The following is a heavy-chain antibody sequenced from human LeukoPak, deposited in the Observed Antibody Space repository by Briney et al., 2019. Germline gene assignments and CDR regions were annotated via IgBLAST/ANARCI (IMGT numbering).Heavy chain of an antibody. Sequence: GGSLRLSCAASGFTFSTYGMHWVRQAPGKGLEWVSFIRYVGINKYYADSVKGRFTISRDNSKNTLYLQMYSLRAEDTAVYYCAKIPYGDYVLDYYYYMDVWGKGTTVTISS. D-gene: IGHD4-17*01. CDR2: IRYVGINK. J-gene: IGHJ6*03. CDR1: GFTFSTYG. V-gene: IGHV3-30*02. CDR3: AKIPYGDYVLDYYYYMDV.